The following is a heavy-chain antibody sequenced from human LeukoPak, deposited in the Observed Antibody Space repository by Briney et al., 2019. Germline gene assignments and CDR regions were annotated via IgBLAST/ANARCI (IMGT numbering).Heavy chain of an antibody. V-gene: IGHV1-69*13. J-gene: IGHJ6*03. CDR3: AKGVYYYYYYMDV. CDR1: GGTFSSYA. D-gene: IGHD3-16*01. CDR2: IIPIFGTA. Sequence: ASVKVSCKASGGTFSSYAISWVRQAPGQGLEWMGGIIPIFGTANYAQKFQGRVTITADESTSTAYMELSSLRSEDTAVYYCAKGVYYYYYYMDVWGKETTVTVSS.